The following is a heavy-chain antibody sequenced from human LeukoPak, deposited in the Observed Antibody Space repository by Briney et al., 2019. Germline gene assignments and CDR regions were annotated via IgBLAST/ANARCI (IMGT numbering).Heavy chain of an antibody. J-gene: IGHJ6*03. D-gene: IGHD6-6*01. Sequence: GGSLRLSCAASGFTFSDYYMSWIRQAPGKGLEWASYISSSGSTIYYADSVKGRFTISRDNAKNSLYLQMNSLRAEDTAVYYCARGRAAQYYYYMDVWGKGTTVTVSS. CDR3: ARGRAAQYYYYMDV. CDR1: GFTFSDYY. CDR2: ISSSGSTI. V-gene: IGHV3-11*04.